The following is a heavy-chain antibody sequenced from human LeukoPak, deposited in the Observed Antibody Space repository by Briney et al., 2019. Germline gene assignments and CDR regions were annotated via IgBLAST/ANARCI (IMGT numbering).Heavy chain of an antibody. Sequence: GGSLRLSCLTSGFTFSTNAMSWVRQAPGKGLEWISGISGSGASTYYADSVTGRFTISRDNSRNTLYLQMNSLRGDDTAVYYCARDGGSYYGDYYYYGMDVWGQGTTVTVSS. CDR3: ARDGGSYYGDYYYYGMDV. CDR1: GFTFSTNA. J-gene: IGHJ6*02. V-gene: IGHV3-23*01. D-gene: IGHD1-26*01. CDR2: ISGSGAST.